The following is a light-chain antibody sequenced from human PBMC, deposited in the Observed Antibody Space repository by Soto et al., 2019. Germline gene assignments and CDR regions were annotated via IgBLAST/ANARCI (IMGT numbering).Light chain of an antibody. CDR3: SSYTSDITHV. Sequence: QSALTQPASVSGSPGQSITISCTGTSSDVGGYNYVSWYQQHPGEVPKLLIYEVTTRPSGVSNRFSGSKSGNTDYLTISGLQAEDEADYYCSSYTSDITHVFGGGTKLTVL. V-gene: IGLV2-14*01. J-gene: IGLJ2*01. CDR2: EVT. CDR1: SSDVGGYNY.